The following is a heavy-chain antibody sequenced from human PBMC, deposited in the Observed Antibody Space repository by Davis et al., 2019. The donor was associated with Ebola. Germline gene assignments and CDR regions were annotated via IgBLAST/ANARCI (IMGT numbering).Heavy chain of an antibody. Sequence: GESLKISCAASGFTFSTYWMHWVRQAPEKGLVWVSRLNSDGSSANYADSVKGRFTISRDNAKNTLYLQMNSLRAEDTAVYYCARSQNYDFWSGYSLRAFDRWGQGTLVTVSS. CDR3: ARSQNYDFWSGYSLRAFDR. CDR1: GFTFSTYW. V-gene: IGHV3-74*01. J-gene: IGHJ3*02. CDR2: LNSDGSSA. D-gene: IGHD3-3*01.